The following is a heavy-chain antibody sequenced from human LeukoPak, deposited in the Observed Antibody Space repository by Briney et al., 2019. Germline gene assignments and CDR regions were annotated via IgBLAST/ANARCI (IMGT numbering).Heavy chain of an antibody. V-gene: IGHV3-21*01. D-gene: IGHD4-17*01. Sequence: GGSLRLSCAASGFTFSSYSMNWVRQAPGKGLEWVSSVSSSSSYIYYADSVKGRFTISRDNAKNSLYLQMNSLRAEDTAVYYCHTPGTTVTKTGAFDIWGQGTMVTVSS. CDR3: HTPGTTVTKTGAFDI. CDR1: GFTFSSYS. CDR2: VSSSSSYI. J-gene: IGHJ3*02.